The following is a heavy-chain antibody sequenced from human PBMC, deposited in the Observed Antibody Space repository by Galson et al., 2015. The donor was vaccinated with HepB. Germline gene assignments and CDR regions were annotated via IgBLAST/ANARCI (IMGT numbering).Heavy chain of an antibody. V-gene: IGHV3-49*04. CDR2: IRSKAYDGTI. J-gene: IGHJ4*02. D-gene: IGHD1-26*01. Sequence: SLRLSCAASGFTFGDYAVNWVRQAPGKGLEWVGFIRSKAYDGTIEYAASVKGRFTISRDDSKSIAYLQMNSLRTEDTAVYYCTRDFIVEERGLDYWGQGTVVTVSS. CDR3: TRDFIVEERGLDY. CDR1: GFTFGDYA.